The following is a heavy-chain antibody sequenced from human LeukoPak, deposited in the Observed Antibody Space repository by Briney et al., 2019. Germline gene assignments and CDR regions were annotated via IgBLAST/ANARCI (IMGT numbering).Heavy chain of an antibody. D-gene: IGHD6-13*01. CDR1: GFTFSSYG. J-gene: IGHJ4*02. V-gene: IGHV3-30*03. CDR3: VTVRGSRDSIWYYDY. CDR2: ISYGGSNK. Sequence: GGSLRLSCAASGFTFSSYGMHWVRQAPGKGLEWVAVISYGGSNKYYADSVKGRFTISRDNSKNTLYLQMNSLRAEDTAVYYCVTVRGSRDSIWYYDYWGQGTLVTVSS.